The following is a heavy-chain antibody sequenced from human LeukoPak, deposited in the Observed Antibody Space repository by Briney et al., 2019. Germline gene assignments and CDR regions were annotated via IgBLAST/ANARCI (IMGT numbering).Heavy chain of an antibody. CDR3: AREGDIVVVPAAIDY. V-gene: IGHV3-30*02. D-gene: IGHD2-2*01. CDR2: IRYDGSNK. CDR1: GFTFSSYG. J-gene: IGHJ4*02. Sequence: GGSLRLSCAASGFTFSSYGMHWVRQAPGKGLEWVAFIRYDGSNKYYADSVKGRFTISRDNSKNTLYLQMNSLRAEDTAVYYCAREGDIVVVPAAIDYWGQGTLVTVSS.